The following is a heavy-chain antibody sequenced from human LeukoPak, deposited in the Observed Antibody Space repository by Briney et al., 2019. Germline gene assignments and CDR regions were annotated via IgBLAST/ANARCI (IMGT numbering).Heavy chain of an antibody. Sequence: GGSLRLSXAASGFTFDDYGMSWVRQAPGKGLEWVSGINWNGGSTGYADSVKGRFTISRDNAKNSLYLQMNSLRAEDTALYYCARVPYCGGDCYSNWFDPWGQGTLVTVSS. CDR3: ARVPYCGGDCYSNWFDP. D-gene: IGHD2-21*02. J-gene: IGHJ5*02. CDR2: INWNGGST. V-gene: IGHV3-20*04. CDR1: GFTFDDYG.